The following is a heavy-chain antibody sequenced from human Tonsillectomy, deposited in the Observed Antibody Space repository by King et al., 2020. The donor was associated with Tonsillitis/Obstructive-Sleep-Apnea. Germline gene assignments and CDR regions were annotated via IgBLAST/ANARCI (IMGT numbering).Heavy chain of an antibody. Sequence: VQLVESGGGVVQPGRSLRLSCAASGFTFSSYGMHWVRQAPGKGLEWVAVIWYDGSHKYYADSVKGRFTISRDNYKNTLYLQMNSLRAEDTALYYCARPYYDFWSGYQYWGQGTLVTVSS. CDR1: GFTFSSYG. D-gene: IGHD3-3*01. CDR3: ARPYYDFWSGYQY. V-gene: IGHV3-33*01. J-gene: IGHJ4*02. CDR2: IWYDGSHK.